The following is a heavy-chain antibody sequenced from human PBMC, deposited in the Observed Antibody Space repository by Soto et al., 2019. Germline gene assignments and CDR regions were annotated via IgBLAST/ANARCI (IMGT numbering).Heavy chain of an antibody. D-gene: IGHD3-3*01. CDR2: ISSSSSYI. CDR3: AREGSGYYDFWSGYYPVPLGMDV. V-gene: IGHV3-21*01. CDR1: GFTFSSYS. J-gene: IGHJ6*02. Sequence: GGSLRLSCAASGFTFSSYSMNWVRQAPGKGLEWVSSISSSSSYIYYADSVKGRFTISRDNAKNSLYLQMNSLRAEDTAVYYCAREGSGYYDFWSGYYPVPLGMDVWGQGTTVTVSS.